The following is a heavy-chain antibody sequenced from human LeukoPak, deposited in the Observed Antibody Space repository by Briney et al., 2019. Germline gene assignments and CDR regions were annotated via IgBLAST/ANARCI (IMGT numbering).Heavy chain of an antibody. Sequence: ASVTVSCKASGYSFTTYWIHWVRQAPGQGLEWMGCMNPDSGVTGYAQRFQGRVTMTRDTSINTAYMQLSSLKSDDTAVYCCPRDPGFLQSDYWGQGTLVTVPS. CDR3: PRDPGFLQSDY. V-gene: IGHV1-2*02. CDR2: MNPDSGVT. D-gene: IGHD5-24*01. CDR1: GYSFTTYW. J-gene: IGHJ4*02.